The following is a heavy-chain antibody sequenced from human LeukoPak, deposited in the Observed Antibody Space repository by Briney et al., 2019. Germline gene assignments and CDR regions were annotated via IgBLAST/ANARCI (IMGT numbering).Heavy chain of an antibody. J-gene: IGHJ5*02. CDR3: AREVGYCSRTSCLDWFDP. CDR2: IYQSGST. CDR1: GYSISSGYY. V-gene: IGHV4-38-2*01. D-gene: IGHD2-2*01. Sequence: PSETLSLTCAVSGYSISSGYYWGWIRQPPGKGLEWIGNIYQSGSTFHNPSLKSRATISLDTSKNQFSLKLRPVTAADTAVYYCAREVGYCSRTSCLDWFDPWGQGTLVTVSS.